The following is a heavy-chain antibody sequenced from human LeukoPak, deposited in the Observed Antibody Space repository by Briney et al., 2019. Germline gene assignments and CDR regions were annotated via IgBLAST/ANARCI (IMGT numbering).Heavy chain of an antibody. V-gene: IGHV3-13*05. Sequence: PGGSPRLSCAASGFTFSSYDMHWVRQATGKGLEWVSAIGTAGDPYYPGSVKGRFTISRENAKNSLYLQMNSLRAGDTAVYYCARAYYYGSGSYFFDYWGQGTLVTVSS. D-gene: IGHD3-10*01. CDR1: GFTFSSYD. CDR2: IGTAGDP. J-gene: IGHJ4*02. CDR3: ARAYYYGSGSYFFDY.